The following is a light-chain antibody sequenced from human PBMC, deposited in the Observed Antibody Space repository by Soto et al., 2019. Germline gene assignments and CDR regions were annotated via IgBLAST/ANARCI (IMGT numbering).Light chain of an antibody. Sequence: EIVLTQTPATLSLSPGERTTLSCRASQSISSYLAWYQQKPGQAPRLLIYDASKRATGIPARFSGSGSGTAFTLTISSLEPEDLAVYSCQQRSNWGLTFGGGTKVDIK. CDR1: QSISSY. V-gene: IGKV3-11*01. J-gene: IGKJ4*01. CDR2: DAS. CDR3: QQRSNWGLT.